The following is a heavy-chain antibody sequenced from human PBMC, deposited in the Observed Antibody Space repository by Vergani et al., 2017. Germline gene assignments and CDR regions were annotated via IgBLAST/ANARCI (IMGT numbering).Heavy chain of an antibody. CDR3: ANGESSSSTPYYFDY. J-gene: IGHJ4*02. Sequence: QVQLVESGGGVVQPGRSLRLSCAASGFTFSSYGMHWVRQAPGKGLEWVAVISYDGSNKYYADSVKGRFTISRDNSKNTLYLQMNSLRAEDTAVYYCANGESSSSTPYYFDYWGQGTLVTVSS. D-gene: IGHD6-6*01. CDR2: ISYDGSNK. CDR1: GFTFSSYG. V-gene: IGHV3-30*18.